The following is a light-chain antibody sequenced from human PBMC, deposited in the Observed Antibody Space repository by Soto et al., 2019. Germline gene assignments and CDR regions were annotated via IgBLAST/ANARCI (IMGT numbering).Light chain of an antibody. Sequence: EIVLTQSPGTLSLSPGEGATLSCRASQSVASSYFAWYQHKPGQAPRLLIYGASNRATGIPDRFSGSGSGTDFTLTISRLEPEDFAVYCCQQYGSSSYTFGQGTKLEIK. V-gene: IGKV3-20*01. CDR3: QQYGSSSYT. J-gene: IGKJ2*01. CDR2: GAS. CDR1: QSVASSY.